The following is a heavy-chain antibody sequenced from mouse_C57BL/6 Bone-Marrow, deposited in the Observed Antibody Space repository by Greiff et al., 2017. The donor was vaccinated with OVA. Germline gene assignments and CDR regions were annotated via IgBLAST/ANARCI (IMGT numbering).Heavy chain of an antibody. D-gene: IGHD4-1*01. J-gene: IGHJ3*01. CDR3: AKLTGSFAY. V-gene: IGHV1-64*01. CDR2: IHPNSGST. CDR1: GYTFTSYW. Sequence: QVQLKQPGAELVKPGASVKLSCKASGYTFTSYWMHWVKQRPGQGLEWSGMIHPNSGSTNYNEKFKSKATLTVDKSSSTAYMQLSSLTSEDSAVYYCAKLTGSFAYWGQGTLVTVSA.